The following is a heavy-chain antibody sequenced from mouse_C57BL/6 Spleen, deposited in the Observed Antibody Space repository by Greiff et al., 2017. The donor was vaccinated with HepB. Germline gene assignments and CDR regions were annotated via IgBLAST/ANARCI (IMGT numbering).Heavy chain of an antibody. CDR1: GYTFTSYW. Sequence: QVQLQQSGAELVKPGASVKLSCKASGYTFTSYWMHWVKQRPGRGLEWIGRIDPSSGGTKYNEKFKSKATLTVDKPSSTAYMQLSSLTSEDSAVYYCAREDDYDVGYLDYWGQGTTLTVSS. CDR3: AREDDYDVGYLDY. D-gene: IGHD2-4*01. CDR2: IDPSSGGT. J-gene: IGHJ2*01. V-gene: IGHV1-72*01.